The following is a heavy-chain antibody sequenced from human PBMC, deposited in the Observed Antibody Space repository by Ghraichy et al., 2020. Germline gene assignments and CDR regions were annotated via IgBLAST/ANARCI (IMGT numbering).Heavy chain of an antibody. Sequence: GGSLRLSCAASGFTFSSYGMTWVRQAPGKGLEWVSAISGSGGSTYYADSVKGRFTISRDNSKSTLYLQMNSLRADVTAVYYCAKDPRSHSDWGQGTLVTVSS. CDR2: ISGSGGST. V-gene: IGHV3-23*01. CDR1: GFTFSSYG. J-gene: IGHJ4*02. D-gene: IGHD3-10*01. CDR3: AKDPRSHSD.